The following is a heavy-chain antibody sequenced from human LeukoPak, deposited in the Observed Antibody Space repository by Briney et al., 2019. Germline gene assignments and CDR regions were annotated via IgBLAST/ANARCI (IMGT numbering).Heavy chain of an antibody. CDR1: GGTFSSYA. J-gene: IGHJ4*02. CDR3: ARSSYGSGSNDY. Sequence: SVKVSCKASGGTFSSYAISWVRQAPGQGLEWMGGIIPIFGTANYAQKFQGRVTITADESASTAYMELSSLRSEDTAVYYCARSSYGSGSNDYWGQGTLVTVSS. D-gene: IGHD3-10*01. V-gene: IGHV1-69*13. CDR2: IIPIFGTA.